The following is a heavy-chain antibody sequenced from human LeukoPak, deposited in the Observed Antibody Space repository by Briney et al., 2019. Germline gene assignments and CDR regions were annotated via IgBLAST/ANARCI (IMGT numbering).Heavy chain of an antibody. CDR1: GFTFSSYW. V-gene: IGHV3-74*01. CDR2: IHGEGSFT. Sequence: GGSLRLSCVASGFTFSSYWMHWVRKTPGKGLMWVSHIHGEGSFTNYADSAKGRFTISRDNAKNTLYLQMSSLRAEDTAVYYCARGKGIGGTDYWGQGTLVTVSS. CDR3: ARGKGIGGTDY. J-gene: IGHJ4*02. D-gene: IGHD6-13*01.